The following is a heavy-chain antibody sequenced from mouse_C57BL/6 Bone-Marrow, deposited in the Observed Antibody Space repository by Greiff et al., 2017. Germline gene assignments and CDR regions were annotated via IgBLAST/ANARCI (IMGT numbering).Heavy chain of an antibody. CDR2: IDPSDSYP. V-gene: IGHV1-59*01. CDR1: GYTFTSYW. J-gene: IGHJ3*01. D-gene: IGHD1-1*01. CDR3: AKEITV. Sequence: QVQLQQPGAELVRPGTSVKLSCKASGYTFTSYWMHWVKQRPGQGLEWIGVIDPSDSYPNYNQKFKGKATLTVDKSSSTAYMQLSSLTSEDSAVYYCAKEITVWGQGTLVTVSA.